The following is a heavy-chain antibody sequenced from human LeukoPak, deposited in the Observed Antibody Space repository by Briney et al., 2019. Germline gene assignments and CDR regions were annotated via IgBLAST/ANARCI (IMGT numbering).Heavy chain of an antibody. CDR3: ASIPYYYDTSSYYYVDV. D-gene: IGHD3-22*01. CDR1: GGSISSSSYY. V-gene: IGHV4-39*07. Sequence: SETLSLTCTVSGGSISSSSYYWGWIRQPPGKGLEWIGSIYYSGSTYYNPSLKSRVTISVDTSKNQFSLKLSSVTAADTAVYYCASIPYYYDTSSYYYVDVWGKGTTVTVSS. CDR2: IYYSGST. J-gene: IGHJ6*03.